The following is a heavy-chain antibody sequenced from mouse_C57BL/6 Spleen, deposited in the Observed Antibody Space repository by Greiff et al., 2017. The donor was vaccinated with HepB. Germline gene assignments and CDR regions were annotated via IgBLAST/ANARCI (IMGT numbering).Heavy chain of an antibody. CDR3: ASSYGSRDYYAMDY. V-gene: IGHV3-1*01. J-gene: IGHJ4*01. CDR1: GYSITSGYD. D-gene: IGHD1-1*01. Sequence: DVHLVESGPGMVKPSQSLSLTCTVTGYSITSGYDWHWIRHFPGNTLEWMGYISYSGSTNYNPSLKSRISITHDTSKNHFFLKLNSVTTEDTATYYCASSYGSRDYYAMDYWGQGTSVTVSS. CDR2: ISYSGST.